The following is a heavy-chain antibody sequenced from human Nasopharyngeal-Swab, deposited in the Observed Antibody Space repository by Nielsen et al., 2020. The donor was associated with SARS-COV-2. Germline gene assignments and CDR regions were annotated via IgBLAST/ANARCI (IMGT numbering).Heavy chain of an antibody. V-gene: IGHV1-18*01. Sequence: ASVKVSCKASGYTFTTYGISWVRQAPGQGLEWMGWISAYNGNTNYAQKFQGRVTMATDTSTSTAYMELRSLRSDDTAVYYCARVGPRKWGDYYGMDVWGQGTTVTVSS. D-gene: IGHD3-16*01. J-gene: IGHJ6*02. CDR3: ARVGPRKWGDYYGMDV. CDR2: ISAYNGNT. CDR1: GYTFTTYG.